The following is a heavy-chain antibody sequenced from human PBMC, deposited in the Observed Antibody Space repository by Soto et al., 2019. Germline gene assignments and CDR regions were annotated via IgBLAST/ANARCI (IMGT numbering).Heavy chain of an antibody. J-gene: IGHJ4*02. CDR3: ARWGSTSIAASHLRGKGLDY. CDR2: TYYRSKWYD. D-gene: IGHD6-25*01. Sequence: PSQTLSLTCAISGDSVSSSRAAWNWIRQSPSRGLEWLGRTYYRSKWYDDYAVSVKGRISINPDTSKNQFSLKLSSVTAADTAVYYCARWGSTSIAASHLRGKGLDYWGQGTLVTVSS. V-gene: IGHV6-1*01. CDR1: GDSVSSSRAA.